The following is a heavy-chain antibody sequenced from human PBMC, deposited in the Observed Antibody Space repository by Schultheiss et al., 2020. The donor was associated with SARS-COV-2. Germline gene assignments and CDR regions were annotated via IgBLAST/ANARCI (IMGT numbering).Heavy chain of an antibody. J-gene: IGHJ4*02. D-gene: IGHD3-22*01. CDR1: GGPFSGYY. CDR2: IYYSGST. CDR3: ASSPGGYDSSGYGFDY. V-gene: IGHV4-59*08. Sequence: SETLSLTCAVFGGPFSGYYWSWIRQPPGKGLEWIGYIYYSGSTSYNPSLKSRVTISVDTSKNQFSLKLSSVTAADTAVYYCASSPGGYDSSGYGFDYWGQGTLVTVSS.